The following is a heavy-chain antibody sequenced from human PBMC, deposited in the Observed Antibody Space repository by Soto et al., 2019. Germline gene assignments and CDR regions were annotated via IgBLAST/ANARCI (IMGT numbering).Heavy chain of an antibody. J-gene: IGHJ1*01. Sequence: GGSLRLSCAASGFTVSSKYMSWVRQAPGKGLEWVSLIQSGGPTYYADSVKGRFTISRDTSENTVHLQMDSLRAEDTAVYFCTKENNDHYSSSKWYFDSWGQGTLVTVSS. V-gene: IGHV3-66*01. CDR1: GFTVSSKY. D-gene: IGHD3-16*01. CDR3: TKENNDHYSSSKWYFDS. CDR2: IQSGGPT.